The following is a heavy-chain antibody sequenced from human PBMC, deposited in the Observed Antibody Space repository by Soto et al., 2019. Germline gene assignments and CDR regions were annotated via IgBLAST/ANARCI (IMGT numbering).Heavy chain of an antibody. V-gene: IGHV4-59*01. CDR1: GVSINSDY. CDR3: ALHQGHAYNRAGFHY. J-gene: IGHJ4*02. Sequence: SETLSLTCPVSGVSINSDYWTWIRQPPGRGLEWIGYIYYTGSTSYNPSLRNRVTISVDRSKNQFSLKLGSVTAADTALYNCALHQGHAYNRAGFHYWGQGILGTVSS. CDR2: IYYTGST. D-gene: IGHD1-1*01.